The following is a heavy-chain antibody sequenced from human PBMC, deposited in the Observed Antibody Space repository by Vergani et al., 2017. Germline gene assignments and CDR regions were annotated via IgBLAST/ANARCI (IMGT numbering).Heavy chain of an antibody. CDR1: FDSIRNLY. CDR3: ARQRPGSGWSPGDFDD. D-gene: IGHD6-19*01. J-gene: IGHJ4*02. Sequence: QVQLQESGPGLVKSSETLSLTCSVSFDSIRNLYCNWIRQPPGKGLEWIGSIHYSENTNYNPSLKTRVIISADTSKNHFSQKVTSVTAADTTVYFCARQRPGSGWSPGDFDDWGQGILVTVSS. V-gene: IGHV4-59*08. CDR2: IHYSENT.